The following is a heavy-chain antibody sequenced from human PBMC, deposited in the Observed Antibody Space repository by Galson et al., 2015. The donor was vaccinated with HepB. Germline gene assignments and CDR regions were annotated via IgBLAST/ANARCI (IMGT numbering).Heavy chain of an antibody. CDR3: ARGYFTMVQGVITDYYYYYYMDV. CDR2: IIPILGIA. V-gene: IGHV1-69*10. D-gene: IGHD3-10*01. J-gene: IGHJ6*03. Sequence: SVKVSCKASGGTFSSYAVSWVRQAPGQGLEWMGGIIPILGIANYAQKFQGRVTITADKSTSTAYMELSSLRSEDTAVYYCARGYFTMVQGVITDYYYYYYMDVWGKGTTVTVSS. CDR1: GGTFSSYA.